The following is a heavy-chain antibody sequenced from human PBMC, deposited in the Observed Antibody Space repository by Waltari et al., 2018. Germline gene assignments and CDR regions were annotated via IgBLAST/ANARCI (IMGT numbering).Heavy chain of an antibody. CDR3: ARAPGRYFDWLDYYYGMDV. Sequence: QVQLQESGPGLVKPSGTLSLTCAVSGGSISSSNWWSWVRQPPGKGLEWIGEIYHSGSTNYNPSLKSRVTISVDKSKNQFSLKLSSVTAADTAVYYCARAPGRYFDWLDYYYGMDVWGQGTTVTVSS. CDR1: GGSISSSNW. J-gene: IGHJ6*02. V-gene: IGHV4-4*02. CDR2: IYHSGST. D-gene: IGHD3-9*01.